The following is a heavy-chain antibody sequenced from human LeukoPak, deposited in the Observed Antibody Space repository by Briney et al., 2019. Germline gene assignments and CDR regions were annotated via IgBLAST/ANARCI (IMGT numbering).Heavy chain of an antibody. Sequence: GRSLRLSCAASGFTFSSCAMHWVRQAPGKGLEWVAVISYDGSNKYYADSVKGRFTISRDNSKNTLYLQMNSLRDEDTAVYYFASGIAARLQYFDYWGQGTLVTVSS. CDR2: ISYDGSNK. D-gene: IGHD6-6*01. CDR1: GFTFSSCA. CDR3: ASGIAARLQYFDY. J-gene: IGHJ4*02. V-gene: IGHV3-30-3*01.